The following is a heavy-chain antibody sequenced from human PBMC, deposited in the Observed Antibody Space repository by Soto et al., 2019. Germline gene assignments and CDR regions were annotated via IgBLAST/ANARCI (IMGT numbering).Heavy chain of an antibody. J-gene: IGHJ6*02. CDR3: AREGVSSSWYNYYGMDV. D-gene: IGHD6-13*01. CDR1: GGSISSYY. V-gene: IGHV4-59*01. CDR2: IYYSGST. Sequence: SETLSLTCTVSGGSISSYYWSWIRQPPGKGLEWIGYIYYSGSTNYNPSLKSRVTISVDTSKNQFSLKLSSVTAADTAVYYCAREGVSSSWYNYYGMDVGGQGTRVTVSS.